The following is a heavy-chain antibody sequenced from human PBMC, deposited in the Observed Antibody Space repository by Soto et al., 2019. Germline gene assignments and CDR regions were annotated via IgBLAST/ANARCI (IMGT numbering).Heavy chain of an antibody. D-gene: IGHD2-15*01. Sequence: GASVKVSCKASGGTFSSYTISWVRQAPGQGLEWMGRIIPILGIANYAQKFQGRVTITADKSTSTAYMELSSLRSEDTAVYYCASHPGGTNWFDPWGQGTLVTVSS. CDR2: IIPILGIA. CDR3: ASHPGGTNWFDP. CDR1: GGTFSSYT. V-gene: IGHV1-69*02. J-gene: IGHJ5*02.